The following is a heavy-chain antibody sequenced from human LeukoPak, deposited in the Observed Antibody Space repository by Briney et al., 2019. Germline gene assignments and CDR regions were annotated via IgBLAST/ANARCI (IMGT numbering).Heavy chain of an antibody. Sequence: SETLSLTCAVYGGSFSGYYWSWIRQPPGKGLEWIGEINHSGSTNYNPSLKSRVTISVDTSKNQFSLKLSSVTAADTAVYYCAKFPPFSYSYVASKGRDYWGQGTLVTVSS. V-gene: IGHV4-34*01. CDR3: AKFPPFSYSYVASKGRDY. CDR2: INHSGST. CDR1: GGSFSGYY. D-gene: IGHD2-21*01. J-gene: IGHJ4*02.